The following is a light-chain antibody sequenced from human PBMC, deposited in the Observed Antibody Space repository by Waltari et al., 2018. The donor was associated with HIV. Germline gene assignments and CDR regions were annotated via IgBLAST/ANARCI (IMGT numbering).Light chain of an antibody. CDR2: SSV. Sequence: QSVLTQPPSASGTPGQRVTISCSGSSSNIGSNTVNWYQQLPGTAPKLLIYSSVHRPSGVPDRFSGSKSGTSASLALSGLQSEDEADYYCAAWDDSLNGWVFGGGTKLTVL. V-gene: IGLV1-44*01. CDR1: SSNIGSNT. CDR3: AAWDDSLNGWV. J-gene: IGLJ3*02.